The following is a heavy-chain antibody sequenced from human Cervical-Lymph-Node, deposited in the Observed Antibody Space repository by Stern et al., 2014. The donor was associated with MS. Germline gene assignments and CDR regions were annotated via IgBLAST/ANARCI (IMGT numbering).Heavy chain of an antibody. V-gene: IGHV1-46*03. J-gene: IGHJ4*02. D-gene: IGHD5-18*01. CDR3: TRTAQLWFFDY. CDR2: INPSDGSI. CDR1: GYTFTSYF. Sequence: QVQLGQSGAEVKKPGASVKVSCKASGYTFTSYFMHWVRQAPGQGLEWMGIINPSDGSISYAQKFQGRVTMTRDTSTSTIYMELGSLRSEDTAVYYCTRTAQLWFFDYWGQGTLVTVSS.